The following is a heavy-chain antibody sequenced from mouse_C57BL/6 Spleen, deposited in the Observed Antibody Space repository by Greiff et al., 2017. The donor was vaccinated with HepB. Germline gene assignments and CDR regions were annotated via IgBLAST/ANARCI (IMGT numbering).Heavy chain of an antibody. J-gene: IGHJ4*01. CDR3: ARHPLTTFYAMDY. CDR1: GFTFSSYT. Sequence: EVQVVESGGGLVKPGGSLKLSCAASGFTFSSYTMSWVRQTPEKRLEWVATISGGGGNTYYPDSVKGRFTISRDNAKNTLYLQMSSLRSEDTALYYCARHPLTTFYAMDYWGQGTSVTVPS. CDR2: ISGGGGNT. V-gene: IGHV5-9*01.